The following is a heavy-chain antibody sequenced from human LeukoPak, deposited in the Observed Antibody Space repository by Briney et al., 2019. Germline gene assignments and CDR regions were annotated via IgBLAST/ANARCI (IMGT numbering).Heavy chain of an antibody. CDR2: IWYDGSNK. V-gene: IGHV3-33*01. Sequence: GGSLRLSCAASGFTFSSYGMHWVRQAPGKGLEWVAVIWYDGSNKYYADFVKGGFTVSRDNSKNPLYLQMNSLRAEDTAVYYCARRGHYGSSGYYGLDYWGQGTLVTVPS. CDR3: ARRGHYGSSGYYGLDY. CDR1: GFTFSSYG. D-gene: IGHD3-22*01. J-gene: IGHJ4*02.